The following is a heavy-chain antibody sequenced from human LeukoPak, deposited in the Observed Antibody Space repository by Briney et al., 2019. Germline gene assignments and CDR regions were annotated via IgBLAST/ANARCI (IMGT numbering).Heavy chain of an antibody. Sequence: AGGSLGLSCAASGFTFSNYAMHWVRQAPGKGLEWVAVISFDGSNKYFAGSVKGRFTISRDNSKNTLYLQMSSLRAEDTAVYYCARDNTRGPYFDLWGRGTLVTVSS. CDR1: GFTFSNYA. CDR2: ISFDGSNK. V-gene: IGHV3-30*04. D-gene: IGHD1-26*01. J-gene: IGHJ2*01. CDR3: ARDNTRGPYFDL.